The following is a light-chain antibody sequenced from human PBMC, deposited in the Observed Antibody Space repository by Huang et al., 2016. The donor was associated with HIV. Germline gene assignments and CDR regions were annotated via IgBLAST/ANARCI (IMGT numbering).Light chain of an antibody. J-gene: IGKJ1*01. Sequence: VLTQSPVSVSLSLGDRLTVSCRASQSVDTSYLAWYQHKPGQSPRLLVDETSTRASGIPSRFSGSGSGRDFSLTISRLEPEDFGVYYCRQYAKSMATFGQGTKVDI. CDR3: RQYAKSMAT. CDR1: QSVDTSY. V-gene: IGKV3D-20*02. CDR2: ETS.